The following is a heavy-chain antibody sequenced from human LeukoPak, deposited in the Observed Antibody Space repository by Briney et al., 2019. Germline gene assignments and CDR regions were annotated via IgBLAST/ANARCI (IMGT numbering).Heavy chain of an antibody. CDR2: INSSSSYI. Sequence: PGGSLSLSCAASGFTFSSYSMNWLRPAPGKGLEWFSSINSSSSYIYYAHSVKGRFTISRDNATNSLYLQMNSLRAEDTAVYYCARDITMKEVGGLDWGQGTPVTVSS. J-gene: IGHJ4*02. CDR1: GFTFSSYS. D-gene: IGHD3-22*01. V-gene: IGHV3-21*01. CDR3: ARDITMKEVGGLD.